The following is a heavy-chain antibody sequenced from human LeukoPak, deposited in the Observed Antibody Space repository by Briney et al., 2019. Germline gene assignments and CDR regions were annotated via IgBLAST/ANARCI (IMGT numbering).Heavy chain of an antibody. Sequence: GGSLRLSCAASGFTFSSYAMSWVRQAPGKGLEWVSAISGGGSTYYADSVKGRFAISRDNSKNTLYLQMNSLRAEDTAAYYCAKLISSAGRFDYWGQGTLVTVSS. CDR3: AKLISSAGRFDY. D-gene: IGHD6-13*01. CDR2: ISGGGST. J-gene: IGHJ4*02. CDR1: GFTFSSYA. V-gene: IGHV3-23*01.